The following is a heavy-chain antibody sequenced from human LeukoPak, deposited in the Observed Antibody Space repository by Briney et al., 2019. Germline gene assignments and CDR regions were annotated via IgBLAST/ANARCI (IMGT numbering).Heavy chain of an antibody. CDR1: GYSFTSYW. D-gene: IGHD4-23*01. CDR3: ARRVVNNRNWYFNL. J-gene: IGHJ2*01. V-gene: IGHV5-51*01. CDR2: IYPGDSDT. Sequence: GESLKISCKGSGYSFTSYWIGWVRQMPGKGLEWMEIIYPGDSDTRYSPSFQGQVTISADKSINTAYVQWSSLKASDTAMYYCARRVVNNRNWYFNLWGRGTLVTVSS.